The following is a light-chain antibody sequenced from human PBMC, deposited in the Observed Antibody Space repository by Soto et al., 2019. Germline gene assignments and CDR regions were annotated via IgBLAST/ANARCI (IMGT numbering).Light chain of an antibody. CDR3: QQYYSYPRT. CDR1: QGISSY. J-gene: IGKJ1*01. Sequence: AIRMTQSPSSLSASTGDRVTITCRASQGISSYLAWYQQKPGKAPKLLIYAASTLQSGVPSRFSGSGSGTDFTLTISCLQSEDFATYYGQQYYSYPRTFGQGTKVDIK. CDR2: AAS. V-gene: IGKV1-8*01.